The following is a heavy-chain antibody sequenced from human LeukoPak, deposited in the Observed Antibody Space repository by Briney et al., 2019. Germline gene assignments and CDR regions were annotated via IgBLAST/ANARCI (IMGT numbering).Heavy chain of an antibody. CDR3: AREERYCSSTSCYMIAFDI. Sequence: SWIRQPPGKGLEWIGYIYYSGSTYYNPSLKSRVTISVDTSKNQFSLKLSSVTAADTAVYYCAREERYCSSTSCYMIAFDIWGQGTMVTVSS. CDR2: IYYSGST. J-gene: IGHJ3*02. D-gene: IGHD2-2*02. V-gene: IGHV4-30-4*08.